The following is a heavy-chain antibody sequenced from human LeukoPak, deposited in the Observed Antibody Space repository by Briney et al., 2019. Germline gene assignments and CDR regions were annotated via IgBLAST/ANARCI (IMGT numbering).Heavy chain of an antibody. J-gene: IGHJ4*02. V-gene: IGHV3-74*01. CDR1: SLW. D-gene: IGHD1-26*01. Sequence: SLWMPVVGQASEEGLVWVSRINSDGSVTNYADSVEGRFTISRDNAKNTLYLQMNDLRAEDTAVYYCVTDRYSDSAFGDWGQGTLVTVSS. CDR3: VTDRYSDSAFGD. CDR2: INSDGSVT.